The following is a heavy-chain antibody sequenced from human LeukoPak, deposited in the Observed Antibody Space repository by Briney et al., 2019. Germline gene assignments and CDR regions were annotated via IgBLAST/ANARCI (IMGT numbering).Heavy chain of an antibody. D-gene: IGHD3-3*01. Sequence: GGSLRLSCAASGFTFSSYWMSWVRQAPGKGLEWVANIKQDGSEKYYVDSVKGRFTISRDNAKNSLYLQMNSLRAEDTAVYYCASSIWSGYYWGRGTRGRFDYWGQGTLVTVSS. CDR3: ASSIWSGYYWGRGTRGRFDY. V-gene: IGHV3-7*03. CDR2: IKQDGSEK. J-gene: IGHJ4*02. CDR1: GFTFSSYW.